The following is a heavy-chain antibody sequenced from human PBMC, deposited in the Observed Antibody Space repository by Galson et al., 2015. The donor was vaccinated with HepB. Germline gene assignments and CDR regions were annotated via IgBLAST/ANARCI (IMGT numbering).Heavy chain of an antibody. J-gene: IGHJ5*02. CDR3: ARDNLENQLNWLDP. V-gene: IGHV3-74*03. CDR1: GFTFSNFW. Sequence: SLRLSCAASGFTFSNFWMHWVRQAPGKGLVWLSHINSDGRSTTYLDSVRGRFTISRDNANNTLYLQMTSLRAEDTGVYFCARDNLENQLNWLDPWGRGTLVTVSS. CDR2: INSDGRST. D-gene: IGHD1-1*01.